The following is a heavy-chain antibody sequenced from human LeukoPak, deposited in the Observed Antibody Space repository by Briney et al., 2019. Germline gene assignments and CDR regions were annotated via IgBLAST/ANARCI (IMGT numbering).Heavy chain of an antibody. J-gene: IGHJ3*02. CDR2: IKSDGITT. CDR3: ARDQADYDRLRLWDAFDI. Sequence: GGSLRLSCAASGFTFTNYWIHWVRQAPGKGLMWVSRIKSDGITTNYADSVKGRFTISRDNSKNTLYLQMNSLRAEDTAVYYCARDQADYDRLRLWDAFDIWGQGTMVTVSS. CDR1: GFTFTNYW. V-gene: IGHV3-74*01. D-gene: IGHD3-9*01.